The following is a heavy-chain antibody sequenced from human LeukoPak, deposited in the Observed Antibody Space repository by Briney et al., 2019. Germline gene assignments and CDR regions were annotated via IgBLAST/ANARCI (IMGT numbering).Heavy chain of an antibody. CDR2: IYYNGST. V-gene: IGHV4-39*07. Sequence: PSETLSLTCTVSGGSISSSSYYWGWIRQPPGKGLEWIGSIYYNGSTYYNPSLKSRVTISVDTSKNQFSLKLSSVTAADTAVYYCARQDLSGSYYNFDYWGQGTLVTVSS. CDR1: GGSISSSSYY. J-gene: IGHJ4*02. CDR3: ARQDLSGSYYNFDY. D-gene: IGHD3-10*01.